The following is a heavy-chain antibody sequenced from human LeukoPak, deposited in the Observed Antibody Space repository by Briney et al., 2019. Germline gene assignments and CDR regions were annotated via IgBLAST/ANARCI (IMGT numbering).Heavy chain of an antibody. CDR2: IKGDGSHT. CDR3: VRDWDHFDFDS. D-gene: IGHD3-9*01. CDR1: GFTFSNYW. J-gene: IGHJ5*01. V-gene: IGHV3-74*01. Sequence: GALRLSCAASGFTFSNYWMHWVRQAPGKGPVWVSRIKGDGSHTIYADSVKGRFTISRDNAKNTLYLQMKSLRAEDTAVYYCVRDWDHFDFDSWGLGTLVTVSS.